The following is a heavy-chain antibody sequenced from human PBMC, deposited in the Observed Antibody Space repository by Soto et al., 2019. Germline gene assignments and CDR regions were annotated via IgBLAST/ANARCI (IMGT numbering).Heavy chain of an antibody. V-gene: IGHV3-66*01. Sequence: EVQLVESVGDRVQPGGSLRLSCVASGFTVSGNYMIWVRQAPGKGLEWVSLSYSGGSAYYADSVKGRFTVSRDNSKNTLYLQINSLRAEDTAVYYCASRSVPTMSWFFDLWGRGSLVTVSS. CDR3: ASRSVPTMSWFFDL. J-gene: IGHJ2*01. CDR2: SYSGGSA. CDR1: GFTVSGNY. D-gene: IGHD5-12*01.